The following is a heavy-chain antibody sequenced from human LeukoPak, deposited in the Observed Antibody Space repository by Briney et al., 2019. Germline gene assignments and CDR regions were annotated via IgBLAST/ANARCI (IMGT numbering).Heavy chain of an antibody. CDR3: AREDYYDSSGYSV. CDR1: GFTFSSYW. J-gene: IGHJ4*02. V-gene: IGHV3-74*01. CDR2: INTDGSST. Sequence: GGSLRLSCAAPGFTFSSYWMHWVRQAPGKGLVWVSRINTDGSSTSYADSVKGRFTISRDNAKNTLYLQMNSLRAEDTAVYYCAREDYYDSSGYSVWGQGTLVTVSS. D-gene: IGHD3-22*01.